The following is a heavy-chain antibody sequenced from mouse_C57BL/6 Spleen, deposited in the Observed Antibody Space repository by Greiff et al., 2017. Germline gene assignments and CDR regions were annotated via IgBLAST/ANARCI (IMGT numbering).Heavy chain of an antibody. V-gene: IGHV5-6*01. CDR3: ASTLTTVVATNYAMDY. D-gene: IGHD1-1*01. CDR1: GFTFSSYG. Sequence: EVQLVESGGDLVKPGGSLKLSCAASGFTFSSYGMSWVRQTPDKRLEWVATISSGGSYTYYPDSVKGRFTISRDNAKNTLYLQMSSLKSEDTAMYYCASTLTTVVATNYAMDYWGQGTSVTVSS. J-gene: IGHJ4*01. CDR2: ISSGGSYT.